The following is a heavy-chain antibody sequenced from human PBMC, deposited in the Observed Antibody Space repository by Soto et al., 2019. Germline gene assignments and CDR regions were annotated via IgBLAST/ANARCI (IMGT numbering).Heavy chain of an antibody. CDR2: IIPILGIA. V-gene: IGHV1-69*04. Sequence: SVKVSCKASGGTFSSYTISWVRQAPGQGLEWMGRIIPILGIANYAQKFQGRVTMTRDTSTSTVYMELSSLRSEDTAVYYCARDPTPIVVVITDFFTGDYFDYWGQGTLVTVSS. J-gene: IGHJ4*02. D-gene: IGHD3-22*01. CDR3: ARDPTPIVVVITDFFTGDYFDY. CDR1: GGTFSSYT.